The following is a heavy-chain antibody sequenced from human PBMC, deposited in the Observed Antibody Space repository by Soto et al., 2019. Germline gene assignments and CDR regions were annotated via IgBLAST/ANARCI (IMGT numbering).Heavy chain of an antibody. CDR2: IKSRTEGGTT. J-gene: IGHJ6*02. CDR3: TTLNYDFWSGLTCYYYVMHV. V-gene: IGHV3-15*01. Sequence: GGSLRLSCAASGFTFSDAWMTWVRQAQGKGLEWVGRIKSRTEGGTTDYAAPVKGRFTISRDDSKNTLYLQMNSLRTEDTAVYYCTTLNYDFWSGLTCYYYVMHVWGQGTTVTVSS. CDR1: GFTFSDAW. D-gene: IGHD3-3*01.